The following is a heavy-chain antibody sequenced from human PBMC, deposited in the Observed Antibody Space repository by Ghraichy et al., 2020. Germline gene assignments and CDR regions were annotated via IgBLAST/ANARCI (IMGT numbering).Heavy chain of an antibody. CDR1: GFTFSSYW. CDR2: IKQDGSEK. Sequence: GGSLRLSCAASGFTFSSYWMSWVRQAPGKGLEWVANIKQDGSEKYYVDSVKGRFTISRDNAKNSLYLQMNSLRAEDTAVYYCARARLGAQVGAVLFWGQGPLVTVSS. V-gene: IGHV3-7*01. J-gene: IGHJ4*02. D-gene: IGHD1-26*01. CDR3: ARARLGAQVGAVLF.